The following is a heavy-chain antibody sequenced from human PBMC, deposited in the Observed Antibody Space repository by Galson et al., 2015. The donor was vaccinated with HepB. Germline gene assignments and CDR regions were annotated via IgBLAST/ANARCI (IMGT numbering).Heavy chain of an antibody. CDR1: GFTFSSYG. CDR2: VSYDGNDK. V-gene: IGHV3-30*18. Sequence: LRLSCAASGFTFSSYGMHWVRQAPGKGLEWVTIVSYDGNDKYYADSVKGRFTVSRDNSGNTLYLRMNNLRAEDTAVYFCAKDRWTRRIALGGADYWGQGTLVTVSS. D-gene: IGHD6-19*01. J-gene: IGHJ4*02. CDR3: AKDRWTRRIALGGADY.